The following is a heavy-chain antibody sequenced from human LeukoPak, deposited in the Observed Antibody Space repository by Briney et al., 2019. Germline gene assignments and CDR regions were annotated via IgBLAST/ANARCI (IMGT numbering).Heavy chain of an antibody. D-gene: IGHD6-13*01. J-gene: IGHJ6*03. CDR3: ARGGESLAAAGTTEQYYYYYMDV. CDR1: GGSFSGYY. Sequence: SETLSLTCAVYGGSFSGYYWSWIRQPPGKGLEWIGYIYYSGSTNYNPSLKSRVTISVDTSKNQFSLKLSSATAADTAVYYCARGGESLAAAGTTEQYYYYYMDVWGKGTTVTISS. V-gene: IGHV4-59*01. CDR2: IYYSGST.